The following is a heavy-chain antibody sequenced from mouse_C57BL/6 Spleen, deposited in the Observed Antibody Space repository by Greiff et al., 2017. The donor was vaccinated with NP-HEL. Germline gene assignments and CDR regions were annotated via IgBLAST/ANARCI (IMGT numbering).Heavy chain of an antibody. D-gene: IGHD1-1*01. V-gene: IGHV1-19*01. CDR1: GYTFTDYY. CDR3: ARWGSHWYFDV. J-gene: IGHJ1*03. CDR2: INPYNGGT. Sequence: EVQLQQSGPVLVKPGASVKMSCKASGYTFTDYYMNWVKQSHGKSLEWIGVINPYNGGTSYNQKFKGKATLTVDKSSSTAYMELNSLTSEDSAVYYCARWGSHWYFDVWGTGTTVTVSS.